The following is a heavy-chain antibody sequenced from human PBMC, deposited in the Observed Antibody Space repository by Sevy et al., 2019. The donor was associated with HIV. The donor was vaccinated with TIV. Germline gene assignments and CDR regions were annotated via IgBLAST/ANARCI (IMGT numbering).Heavy chain of an antibody. D-gene: IGHD1-1*01. V-gene: IGHV4-59*01. CDR2: IYFTGNT. Sequence: PSETLSLTCSVSGGSISSYFWTWVRQSPGKGLEWIGNIYFTGNTDYSPSLKSRVTLSLDTSKSQFSLTLKSVTAADTAIYFCARDSTTRPGVLDYWGQGTLVTVSS. J-gene: IGHJ4*02. CDR3: ARDSTTRPGVLDY. CDR1: GGSISSYF.